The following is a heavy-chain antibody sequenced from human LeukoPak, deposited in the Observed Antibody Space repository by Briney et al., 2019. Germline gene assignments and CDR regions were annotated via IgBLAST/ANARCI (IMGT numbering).Heavy chain of an antibody. CDR1: GFTFSSCG. J-gene: IGHJ4*02. D-gene: IGHD1-26*01. CDR2: IRYDGSDK. Sequence: GGSLRLSCAASGFTFSSCGMHWVRQSPAKGLEWVAYIRYDGSDKYYIDSVKGRFTIARDNPKETPYLQMTSLSHDDTAVYFCVKDVGVGASYFDNWGQGTLVAVPS. CDR3: VKDVGVGASYFDN. V-gene: IGHV3-30*02.